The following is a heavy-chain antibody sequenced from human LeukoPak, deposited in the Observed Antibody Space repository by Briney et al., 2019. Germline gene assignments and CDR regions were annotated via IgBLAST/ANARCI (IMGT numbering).Heavy chain of an antibody. CDR1: GFTFSSYG. J-gene: IGHJ3*02. CDR3: ARVNYYDSSGPDAFDI. CDR2: IWYDGSNK. D-gene: IGHD3-22*01. V-gene: IGHV3-33*01. Sequence: PGRSLRLSCAASGFTFSSYGMHWVRQAPGKGLEWVAVIWYDGSNKYYADSVKGRFTISRDNAKNSLYLQMNSLRAEDTAVYYCARVNYYDSSGPDAFDIWGQGTTVTVSS.